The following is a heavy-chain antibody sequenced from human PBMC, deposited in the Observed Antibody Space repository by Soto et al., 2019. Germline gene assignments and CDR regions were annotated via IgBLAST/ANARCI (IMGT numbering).Heavy chain of an antibody. CDR2: INSDGRST. D-gene: IGHD2-15*01. V-gene: IGHV3-74*01. Sequence: GGSLRLSCAASGFTSSSYWMHWVRQAPGKGLVWVSRINSDGRSTSYADSVKGRFTISRDNAKNTLYLQMNSLRAEDTAVYYCARGQWWYQYGMDVWGQGTTVTVSS. CDR1: GFTSSSYW. J-gene: IGHJ6*02. CDR3: ARGQWWYQYGMDV.